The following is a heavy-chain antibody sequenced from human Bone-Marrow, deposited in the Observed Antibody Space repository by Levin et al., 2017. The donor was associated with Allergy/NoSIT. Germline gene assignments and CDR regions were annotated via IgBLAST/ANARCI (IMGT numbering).Heavy chain of an antibody. CDR2: IYTSGST. Sequence: PSETLSLTCTVSGGSISSYYWSWIRQPAGKGLEWIGRIYTSGSTNYNPSLKSRVTMSVDTSKNQFSLKLSSVTAADTAVYYCASSRYYYDSSANYFDYWGQGTLVTVSS. V-gene: IGHV4-4*07. CDR3: ASSRYYYDSSANYFDY. CDR1: GGSISSYY. J-gene: IGHJ4*02. D-gene: IGHD3-22*01.